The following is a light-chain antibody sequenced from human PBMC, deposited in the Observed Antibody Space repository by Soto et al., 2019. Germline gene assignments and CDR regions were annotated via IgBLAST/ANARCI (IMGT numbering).Light chain of an antibody. Sequence: SVLTQPRSVSGSPGQSVTISCTGTSSDVGGYNYVSWYQQHPGKAPKLMIYDVSKRPSGVPDRFSGSKSGNTASLTISGLQAEDEADYYCCSYAGSYTYVFGTGIKVTVL. CDR2: DVS. J-gene: IGLJ1*01. CDR1: SSDVGGYNY. V-gene: IGLV2-11*01. CDR3: CSYAGSYTYV.